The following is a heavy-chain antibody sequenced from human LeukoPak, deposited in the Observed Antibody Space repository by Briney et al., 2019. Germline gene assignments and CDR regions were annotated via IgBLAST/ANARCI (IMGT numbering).Heavy chain of an antibody. CDR1: GFSFRNYW. CDR2: INPDGRTI. D-gene: IGHD7-27*01. Sequence: PGGSLRLSCAASGFSFRNYWMHWVRQAPGKGLLWVSSINPDGRTISYADPVKGRFTISRDNAKNTLYLQMNSLRAEDTAIYYCTREMGIWGQGTLVTVST. CDR3: TREMGI. V-gene: IGHV3-74*01. J-gene: IGHJ4*02.